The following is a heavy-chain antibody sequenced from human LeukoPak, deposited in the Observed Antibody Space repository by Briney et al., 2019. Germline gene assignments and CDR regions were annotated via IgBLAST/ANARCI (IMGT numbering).Heavy chain of an antibody. Sequence: EASVKVSCKASGGTFSSYAISWVRQAPGQGLEWMGGIIPIFGTANYAQKFQGRVTITTDESTSTAYMELSSLRSEDTAVYYCARDRLKRYYYDGSGYSIYYYYYMDVWGKGTTVTVSS. CDR2: IIPIFGTA. CDR1: GGTFSSYA. J-gene: IGHJ6*03. V-gene: IGHV1-69*05. CDR3: ARDRLKRYYYDGSGYSIYYYYYMDV. D-gene: IGHD3-22*01.